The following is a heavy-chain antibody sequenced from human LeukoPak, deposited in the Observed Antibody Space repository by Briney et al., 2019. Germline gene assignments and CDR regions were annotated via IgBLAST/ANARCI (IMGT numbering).Heavy chain of an antibody. CDR1: GGSIGTYY. J-gene: IGHJ4*02. D-gene: IGHD3-10*01. CDR2: IYHSGDT. V-gene: IGHV4-59*01. CDR3: ARTRYYYNSRSYGAPYYFDY. Sequence: SETLSLTCTVSGGSIGTYYWSWIRQPPGKGLEWIGYIYHSGDTKYNPSLKSRVTISVDTSKNQFSLRLRSVTAADTAVYYCARTRYYYNSRSYGAPYYFDYWGQGTLVTVSS.